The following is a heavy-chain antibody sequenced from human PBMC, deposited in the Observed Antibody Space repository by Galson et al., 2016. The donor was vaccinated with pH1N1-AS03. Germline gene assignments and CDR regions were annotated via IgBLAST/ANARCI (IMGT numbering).Heavy chain of an antibody. V-gene: IGHV1-46*01. J-gene: IGHJ6*02. CDR2: INPSDGNT. D-gene: IGHD4/OR15-4a*01. Sequence: SVKVSCKASGYTFTSYYIHWVRRAPGQGREWMGIINPSDGNTNYAHRFQGRVTMTRDTSTSTVYMELSSLRSDDTAVYYCARVSAGLTGYYYAMDVWGQGTTVTVSS. CDR3: ARVSAGLTGYYYAMDV. CDR1: GYTFTSYY.